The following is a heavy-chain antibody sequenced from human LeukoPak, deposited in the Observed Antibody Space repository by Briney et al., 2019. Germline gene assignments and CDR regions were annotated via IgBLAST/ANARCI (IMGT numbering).Heavy chain of an antibody. Sequence: ASVKISCKASGYTFTGYYMHWVRQAPGQGLEWMGRINPNSGGTNYAQKFQGRVTMTRDTSISTAYMELSRLRSDDTAVYYCAGGSSGWYYFDYWGQGTLVTVSS. D-gene: IGHD6-19*01. CDR3: AGGSSGWYYFDY. CDR1: GYTFTGYY. J-gene: IGHJ4*02. CDR2: INPNSGGT. V-gene: IGHV1-2*06.